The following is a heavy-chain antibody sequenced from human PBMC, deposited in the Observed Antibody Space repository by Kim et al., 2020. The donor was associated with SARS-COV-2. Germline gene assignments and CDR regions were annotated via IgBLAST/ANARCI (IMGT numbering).Heavy chain of an antibody. D-gene: IGHD1-26*01. CDR2: INYSGST. CDR3: ARVLGGKPPFDY. Sequence: SETLSLTCAVSGGSIRSYYWSWIRQPPGKGLEWIGFINYSGSTNYNPSLKSRVTISVDTSKNQFSLMLTSVTAADTAVYYCARVLGGKPPFDYWGQGTLVTVSS. J-gene: IGHJ4*02. CDR1: GGSIRSYY. V-gene: IGHV4-59*12.